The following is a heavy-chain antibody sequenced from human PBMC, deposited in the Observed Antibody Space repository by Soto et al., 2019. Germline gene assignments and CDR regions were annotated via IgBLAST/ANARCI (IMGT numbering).Heavy chain of an antibody. CDR1: GGTFSSYA. V-gene: IGHV1-69*13. CDR3: ARHSSATPEDIVVVVAAHPSVYYYYGMDV. D-gene: IGHD2-15*01. Sequence: GASVKVSCKASGGTFSSYAISWVRQDPGQGLEWMGGIIPIFGTANYAQKFQGRVTITADESTSTAYMELSSLRSEDTAVYYCARHSSATPEDIVVVVAAHPSVYYYYGMDVWGQGTTVTVSS. CDR2: IIPIFGTA. J-gene: IGHJ6*02.